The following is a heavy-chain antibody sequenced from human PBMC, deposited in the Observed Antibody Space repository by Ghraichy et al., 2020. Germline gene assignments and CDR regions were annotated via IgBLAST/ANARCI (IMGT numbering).Heavy chain of an antibody. J-gene: IGHJ4*02. CDR1: GGSISDYY. D-gene: IGHD3-22*01. Sequence: SENLSLTCTVSGGSISDYYWIWIRQPPGKGLEWIGYIHYTGSTDYNPSLRSRVTISLDTPKKQFSLSLSSVTAADTAVYYCARSHPYDNRVYPDSWGQGTLVTVTS. CDR3: ARSHPYDNRVYPDS. CDR2: IHYTGST. V-gene: IGHV4-59*01.